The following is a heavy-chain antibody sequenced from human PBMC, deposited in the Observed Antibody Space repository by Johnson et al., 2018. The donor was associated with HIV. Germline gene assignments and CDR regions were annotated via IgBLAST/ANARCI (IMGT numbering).Heavy chain of an antibody. CDR2: IYNDGSRT. CDR3: ARVGNGDYGWSFDI. J-gene: IGHJ3*02. V-gene: IGHV3-74*03. D-gene: IGHD4-17*01. Sequence: MLLVESGGGLVQPGGSLRLSCAASGFTFSSSWMNWVRQAPGKGLEWVARIYNDGSRTTYADSVRGRFTISRDNSKNTLYLQMNSLRGEDTAVHFCARVGNGDYGWSFDIWGQGTMVTVSS. CDR1: GFTFSSSW.